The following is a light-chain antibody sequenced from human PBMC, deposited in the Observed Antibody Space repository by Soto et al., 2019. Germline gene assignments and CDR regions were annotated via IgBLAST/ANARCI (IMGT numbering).Light chain of an antibody. CDR2: DAS. CDR3: QQLDTYP. V-gene: IGKV1-5*01. Sequence: DIQMTQSPSTLSASVGDRVTITCRASQSISNRLAWYQQKPGKAPKVLIYDASSLESGVPTRFSGSGSGTDFTLTVSSLQPEAFAPCYCQQLDTYPFGQGTRLEIK. CDR1: QSISNR. J-gene: IGKJ5*01.